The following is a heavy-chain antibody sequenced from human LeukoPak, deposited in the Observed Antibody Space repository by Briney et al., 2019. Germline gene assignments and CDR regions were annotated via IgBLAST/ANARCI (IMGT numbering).Heavy chain of an antibody. J-gene: IGHJ4*02. D-gene: IGHD7-27*01. V-gene: IGHV3-9*01. CDR2: ISWNSGSI. Sequence: PGGSLRLSCAASGFTFDDYAMHWVRQAPGKGLEWVSGISWNSGSIGYADSVKGRFTISRDNAKNSLYLQMNSLRAEDTAVYYCATRRTGDGFDYWVQGTLVTVSS. CDR1: GFTFDDYA. CDR3: ATRRTGDGFDY.